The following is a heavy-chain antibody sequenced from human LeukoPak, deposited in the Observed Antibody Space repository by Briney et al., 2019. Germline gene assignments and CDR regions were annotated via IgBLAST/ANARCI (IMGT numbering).Heavy chain of an antibody. J-gene: IGHJ2*01. D-gene: IGHD4-17*01. CDR1: GFTFSSFS. CDR3: ARDLDGDYGWHFDL. Sequence: GGSLRLSCAASGFTFSSFSMNWVRQAPGKGLEWVSSISSSSNYIYYADSVRGRFTISSDNAKNSLSLQMNSLRVEDTAVYYCARDLDGDYGWHFDLWGRGTLVTVSS. V-gene: IGHV3-21*01. CDR2: ISSSSNYI.